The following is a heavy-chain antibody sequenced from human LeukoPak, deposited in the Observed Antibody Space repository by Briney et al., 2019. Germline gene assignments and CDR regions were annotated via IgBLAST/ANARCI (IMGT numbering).Heavy chain of an antibody. CDR2: IRYDGSNK. CDR1: GFTFSSYG. V-gene: IGHV3-30*02. CDR3: AKTSSSPSRGAFDI. D-gene: IGHD6-6*01. J-gene: IGHJ3*02. Sequence: GGFLRLSCAASGFTFSSYGMHWVRQAPGKGLEWVAIIRYDGSNKYYADSVKGRFTISRDNSKNTLYLQMNSLRAEDTAVYYCAKTSSSPSRGAFDIWGQGTMVTVSS.